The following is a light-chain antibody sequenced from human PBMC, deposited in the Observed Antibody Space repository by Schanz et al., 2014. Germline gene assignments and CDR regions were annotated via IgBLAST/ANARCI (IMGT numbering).Light chain of an antibody. CDR3: QQYGSSPFA. J-gene: IGKJ2*01. CDR1: QSVRSY. V-gene: IGKV3-20*01. CDR2: DAS. Sequence: EIVLTQSPATLSLSPGERATLSCRASQSVRSYLAWYQQKPGQAPKLLIYDASNRATGIPDRFSGSGSGTDFTLTISRLEPEDFAVYYCQQYGSSPFAFGQGTKLEIK.